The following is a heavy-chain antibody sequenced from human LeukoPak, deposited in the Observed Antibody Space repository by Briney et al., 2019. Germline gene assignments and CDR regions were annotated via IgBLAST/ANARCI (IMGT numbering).Heavy chain of an antibody. V-gene: IGHV4-34*01. Sequence: KASETLSLTCAVYGGSFSGYYWSWIRQPPGKGLEWIGEINHSGSTNYNPSLKSRVTISVGTSKNQFSLKLSSVTAADTAVYYCARAAEEDRSGWQPFDYWGQGTLVTVSS. CDR1: GGSFSGYY. CDR2: INHSGST. J-gene: IGHJ4*02. CDR3: ARAAEEDRSGWQPFDY. D-gene: IGHD6-19*01.